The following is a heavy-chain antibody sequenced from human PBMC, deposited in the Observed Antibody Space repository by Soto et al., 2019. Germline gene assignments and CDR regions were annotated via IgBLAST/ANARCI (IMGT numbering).Heavy chain of an antibody. V-gene: IGHV3-23*01. CDR3: AKAGLSSGWFFDY. J-gene: IGHJ4*02. Sequence: HPGGSLRLSCAASGFTFSSYAMSWVRQAPGKGLEWVSAISGSGGSTYYADSVKGRFTISRDNSKNTLYLQMNSLRAEDTAVYYCAKAGLSSGWFFDYWGQGTLVTVSS. CDR2: ISGSGGST. CDR1: GFTFSSYA. D-gene: IGHD6-19*01.